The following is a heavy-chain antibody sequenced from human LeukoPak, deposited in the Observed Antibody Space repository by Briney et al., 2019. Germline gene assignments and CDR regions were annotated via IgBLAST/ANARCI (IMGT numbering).Heavy chain of an antibody. D-gene: IGHD5-12*01. J-gene: IGHJ4*02. Sequence: ASVKVSCKASGYTFTSYDINWVRQATGQGLEWMGWMNPNSDNTGYAQKFQGRVTMTRNTSISTAYMELSSLRSEDTAVYYCARGMATIGIHFDYWGQGTLVTVSS. CDR1: GYTFTSYD. CDR3: ARGMATIGIHFDY. CDR2: MNPNSDNT. V-gene: IGHV1-8*01.